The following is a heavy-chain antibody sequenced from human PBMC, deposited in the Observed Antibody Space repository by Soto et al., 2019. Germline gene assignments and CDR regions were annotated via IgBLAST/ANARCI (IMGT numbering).Heavy chain of an antibody. CDR3: AKDSGYYYDSSGYLPSGY. CDR2: ISGSGGST. V-gene: IGHV3-23*01. CDR1: GFTFSSYA. D-gene: IGHD3-22*01. J-gene: IGHJ4*02. Sequence: LRLSCAASGFTFSSYAMSWVRQAPGKGLEWVSAISGSGGSTYYADSVKGRFTISRDNSKNTLCLQMNSLRAEDTAVYYCAKDSGYYYDSSGYLPSGYWGQGTLVTVSS.